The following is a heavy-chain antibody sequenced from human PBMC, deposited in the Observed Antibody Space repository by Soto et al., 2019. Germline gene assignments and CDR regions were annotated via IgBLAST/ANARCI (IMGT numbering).Heavy chain of an antibody. V-gene: IGHV3-23*01. CDR2: ISGSGANT. D-gene: IGHD6-19*01. Sequence: PGGSLRLSCAASGFTFTKYAMSWVRQAPGEGLEWVSTISGSGANTHYADSVKGRFSISRDNSKNTLYIQMNSLRAEDTAVYYCAKDYGSSRYFFDYWGQGALVTVSS. J-gene: IGHJ4*02. CDR1: GFTFTKYA. CDR3: AKDYGSSRYFFDY.